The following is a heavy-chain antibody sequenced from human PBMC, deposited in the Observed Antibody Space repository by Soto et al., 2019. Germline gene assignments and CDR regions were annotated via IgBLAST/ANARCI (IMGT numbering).Heavy chain of an antibody. V-gene: IGHV3-30*18. CDR1: GFTFSSYG. D-gene: IGHD3-16*01. Sequence: GGSLRLSCAASGFTFSSYGMHWVRQAPGKGLEWVAVISYDGSNKYYADSVKGRFTISRDNSKNTLYLQMNSLRAEDTAVYYCAKDPGWGIALLYYFDYWGQGTLVTVSS. CDR3: AKDPGWGIALLYYFDY. CDR2: ISYDGSNK. J-gene: IGHJ4*02.